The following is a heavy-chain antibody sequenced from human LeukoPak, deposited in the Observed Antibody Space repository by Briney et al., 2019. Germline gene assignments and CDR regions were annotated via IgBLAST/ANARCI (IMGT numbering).Heavy chain of an antibody. V-gene: IGHV4-31*03. Sequence: KASQTLSLTCTVSGGSISSGGYYWSWIRQHPVKGLEWIGYIYYSGSTYYNPSLKSRVSISVDTSKNQFSLKLSSVTAADTAVYYCARGGYTSGYIIPFDLWGQGTLVTVSS. J-gene: IGHJ4*02. CDR2: IYYSGST. D-gene: IGHD3-22*01. CDR1: GGSISSGGYY. CDR3: ARGGYTSGYIIPFDL.